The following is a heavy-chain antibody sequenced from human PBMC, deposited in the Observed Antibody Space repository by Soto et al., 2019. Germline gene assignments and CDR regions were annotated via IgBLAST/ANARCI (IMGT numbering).Heavy chain of an antibody. Sequence: SETLSITCTVSGGCMSSGGYYWSWIRQHPGKGLEWIGYIYYSGSTYYNPSLKSRVTISVDTSKNQFSLKLRSVTATDTAVYYCAGNGITMVRGVGSSDFWGQGTLVTVSS. CDR3: AGNGITMVRGVGSSDF. V-gene: IGHV4-31*03. CDR1: GGCMSSGGYY. J-gene: IGHJ4*02. CDR2: IYYSGST. D-gene: IGHD3-10*01.